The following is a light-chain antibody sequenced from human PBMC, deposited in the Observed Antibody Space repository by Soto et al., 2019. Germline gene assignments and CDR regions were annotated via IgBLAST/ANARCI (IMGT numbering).Light chain of an antibody. CDR1: SSNIGSNY. V-gene: IGLV1-47*01. CDR2: RNN. Sequence: QSVLTQPPSASGTPGQGVTISCSGSSSNIGSNYVYWYQQLPGTAPKLLIYRNNQRPSGVPDRFSGSKSGTSASLAISGLRSEDEADYYCAAWDDSLSPHVVFGGGTKVTVL. J-gene: IGLJ2*01. CDR3: AAWDDSLSPHVV.